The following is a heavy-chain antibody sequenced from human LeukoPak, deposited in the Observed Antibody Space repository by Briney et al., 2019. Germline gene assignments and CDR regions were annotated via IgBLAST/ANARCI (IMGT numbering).Heavy chain of an antibody. CDR1: GGSISSYY. CDR2: IYTSGST. J-gene: IGHJ4*02. Sequence: SETLSLTCTVSGGSISSYYWSWIRKPAGKGLEWIGRIYTSGSTNYNPSLKSRVTMSVDTSKNQFSLKLSSVTAADTAVYYCARSDRIAAFFDYWGQGTLVTVSS. V-gene: IGHV4-4*07. D-gene: IGHD6-6*01. CDR3: ARSDRIAAFFDY.